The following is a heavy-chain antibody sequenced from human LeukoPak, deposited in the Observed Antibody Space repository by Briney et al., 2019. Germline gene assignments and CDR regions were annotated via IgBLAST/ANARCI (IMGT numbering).Heavy chain of an antibody. J-gene: IGHJ4*02. CDR2: IIPIFGTA. CDR3: ASPPQQYCSSTSCYFPRYFDY. CDR1: GYTFTNYA. V-gene: IGHV1-69*05. D-gene: IGHD2-2*01. Sequence: SVKVSCKTSGYTFTNYAISWVRQAPGQGLEWMGGIIPIFGTANYAQKFQGRVTITTDESTSTAYMELSSLRSEDTAVYYCASPPQQYCSSTSCYFPRYFDYWGQGTLVTVSS.